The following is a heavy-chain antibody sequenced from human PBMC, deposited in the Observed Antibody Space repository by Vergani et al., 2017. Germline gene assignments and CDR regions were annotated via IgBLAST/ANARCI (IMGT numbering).Heavy chain of an antibody. V-gene: IGHV4-34*01. D-gene: IGHD3-10*01. CDR2: INHSGRT. CDR1: GGSFSGYY. J-gene: IGHJ5*02. CDR3: GRVADFYGLGSRLLDL. Sequence: QVQLQQWGAGLLKPSETLSLTCAVYGGSFSGYYWSWIRQSPGKGLEWIGEINHSGRTNYNPSLKSRVTISVDTSKNQFSLKLNSVTAADTAVYYCGRVADFYGLGSRLLDLWGQGILVTVSS.